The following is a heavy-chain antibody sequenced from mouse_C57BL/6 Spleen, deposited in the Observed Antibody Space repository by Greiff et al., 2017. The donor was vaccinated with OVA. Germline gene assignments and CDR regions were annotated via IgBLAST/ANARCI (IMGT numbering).Heavy chain of an antibody. Sequence: EVQGVESGPVLVKPGASVKMSCKASGYTFTDYYMNWVKQSHGKSLEWIGVINPYNGGTSYNQKFKGKATLTVDKSSSTAYMELNSLTSEDSAVYYCARRSDSSGSWFAYWGQGTLVTVSA. D-gene: IGHD3-2*02. J-gene: IGHJ3*01. CDR1: GYTFTDYY. CDR2: INPYNGGT. V-gene: IGHV1-19*01. CDR3: ARRSDSSGSWFAY.